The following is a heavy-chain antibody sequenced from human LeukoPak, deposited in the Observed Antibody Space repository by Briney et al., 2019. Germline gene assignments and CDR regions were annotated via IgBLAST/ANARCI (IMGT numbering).Heavy chain of an antibody. J-gene: IGHJ4*02. Sequence: SETLSLTCAVYGGSFSGYYWSWIRQPPGKGLEWIGEINHSGSTNYNPSPKSRVTISVDTSKNQFSLKLSSVTAADTAVYYCARGGSGWYRSLNYFDYWGQGTLVTVSS. CDR2: INHSGST. D-gene: IGHD6-19*01. V-gene: IGHV4-34*01. CDR1: GGSFSGYY. CDR3: ARGGSGWYRSLNYFDY.